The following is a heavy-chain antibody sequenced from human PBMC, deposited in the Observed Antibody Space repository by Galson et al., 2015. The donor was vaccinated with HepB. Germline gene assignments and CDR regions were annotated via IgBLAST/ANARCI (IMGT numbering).Heavy chain of an antibody. CDR1: GYTFTSYA. CDR3: ARSVTAIPRGALVYYFDY. V-gene: IGHV1-18*01. Sequence: SVKVSCKTSGYTFTSYAINWVRQAPGQGLEWMGWISTYNGHTDYAQNLQGRLAMTTDTSTFTAYMSLKSLRSDDTAVYYCARSVTAIPRGALVYYFDYWGQGTLVTVSS. D-gene: IGHD2-21*02. CDR2: ISTYNGHT. J-gene: IGHJ4*02.